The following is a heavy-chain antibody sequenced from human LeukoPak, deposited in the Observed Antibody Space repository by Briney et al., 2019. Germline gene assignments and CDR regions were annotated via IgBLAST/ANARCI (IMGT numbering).Heavy chain of an antibody. CDR2: VYYTGST. CDR1: GGSISSYF. J-gene: IGHJ4*02. V-gene: IGHV4-59*08. CDR3: ARSRGYIYGSDY. Sequence: SETLSLTCTVSGGSISSYFWTWIRQPPGKGLEWIGSVYYTGSTNYNPSLQSRVTISLDTSKSQFSLKLTSVTAADTAVYYCARSRGYIYGSDYWGQGTLVTVSS. D-gene: IGHD5-18*01.